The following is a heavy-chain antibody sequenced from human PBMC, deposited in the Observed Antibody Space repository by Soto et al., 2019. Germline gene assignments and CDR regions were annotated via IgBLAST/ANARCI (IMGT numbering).Heavy chain of an antibody. CDR2: INPNSGGT. CDR1: GYTFTGYY. CDR3: AREGYSSSRYYYGMDV. Sequence: ASVKLSCKASGYTFTGYYMHWVRQAPGQGLEWMGWINPNSGGTNYAQKFQGWVTMTRDTSISTAYMELSRLRSDDTAVYYCAREGYSSSRYYYGMDVWGQGTTVTVSS. D-gene: IGHD6-6*01. V-gene: IGHV1-2*04. J-gene: IGHJ6*02.